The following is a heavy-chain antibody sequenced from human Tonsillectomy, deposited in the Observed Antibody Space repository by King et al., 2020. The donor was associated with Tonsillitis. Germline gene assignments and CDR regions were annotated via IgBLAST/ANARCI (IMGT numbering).Heavy chain of an antibody. D-gene: IGHD6-19*01. CDR3: ARERLYDRGWGIDN. V-gene: IGHV3-33*05. Sequence: VQLQESGGGVVQPGGSLRLSCAASGFPFRSYGMHWVRQAPGKGLEWVAVISFDGRTKYADAVKGRFTISRDNSMNTLYLQLNSLRVEDTAVYYCARERLYDRGWGIDNWGQGTLVTVSS. CDR1: GFPFRSYG. CDR2: ISFDGRT. J-gene: IGHJ4*02.